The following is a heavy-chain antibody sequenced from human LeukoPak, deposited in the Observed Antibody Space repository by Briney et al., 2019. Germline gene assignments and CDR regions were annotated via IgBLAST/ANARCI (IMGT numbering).Heavy chain of an antibody. V-gene: IGHV4-59*01. CDR1: GGSISSYY. CDR2: IYYSGST. J-gene: IGHJ3*02. CDR3: ARASLRAFDI. Sequence: KTSETLSLTCTVSGGSISSYYWSWIRQPPGKGLEWIGYIYYSGSTNYNPSLKSRVTISVDTSKNQFSLKLSSVTAADTAVYHCARASLRAFDIWGQGTMVTVSS.